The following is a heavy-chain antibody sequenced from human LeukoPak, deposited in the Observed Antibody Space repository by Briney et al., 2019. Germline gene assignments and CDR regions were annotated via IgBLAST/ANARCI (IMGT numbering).Heavy chain of an antibody. Sequence: GGSLRLSCAASGFTFSNYWMSWVRQAPGKGLEWVANIKKNGSEKNYAYSVKGRFTISRDNTKNSLYLQMNSLRAEDTAVYYCARDWDYYGSGSYYPRMDVWGQGTTVTVSS. CDR1: GFTFSNYW. CDR2: IKKNGSEK. D-gene: IGHD3-10*01. CDR3: ARDWDYYGSGSYYPRMDV. J-gene: IGHJ6*02. V-gene: IGHV3-7*03.